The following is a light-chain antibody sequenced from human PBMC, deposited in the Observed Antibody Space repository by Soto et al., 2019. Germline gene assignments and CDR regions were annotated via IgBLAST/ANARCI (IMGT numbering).Light chain of an antibody. J-gene: IGKJ5*01. CDR1: QSVRSH. V-gene: IGKV3-11*01. CDR3: QQRSDWPIT. Sequence: EIVLTQSPATLSLSSGERAPLSWRGSQSVRSHLVWYQQKPGQAPRLLIYEASNRATGIPARFSGSGSGTDFTLTISSLEPEDFAVYYCQQRSDWPITFGQGTRLEIK. CDR2: EAS.